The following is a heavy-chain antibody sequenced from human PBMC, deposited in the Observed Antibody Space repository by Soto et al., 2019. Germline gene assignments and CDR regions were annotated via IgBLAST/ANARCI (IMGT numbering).Heavy chain of an antibody. CDR1: GGSISSYY. CDR3: ARGDYYDSSGYYVGPLDY. Sequence: SETLSLTCTVSGGSISSYYWSWIRQPPGKGLEWIGYIYYSGSTNYNPSLKSRVTISVDTSKNQFSLKLSSVTAADTAVYYCARGDYYDSSGYYVGPLDYWGQGTLVTVSS. J-gene: IGHJ4*02. V-gene: IGHV4-59*01. CDR2: IYYSGST. D-gene: IGHD3-22*01.